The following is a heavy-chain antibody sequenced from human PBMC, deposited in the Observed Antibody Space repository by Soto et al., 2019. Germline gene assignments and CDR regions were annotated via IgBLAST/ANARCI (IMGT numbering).Heavy chain of an antibody. J-gene: IGHJ4*02. D-gene: IGHD1-7*01. CDR3: ARESVLTGTHHFDS. Sequence: GASVKVSCKASGYSFTGQYIHWVRQAPGQGLEWMGWINPNSGGTNYAQKFQGRVTMTRDTSTSTAYMELSRLISDDTAVYYCARESVLTGTHHFDSWGQGTRVTVSS. CDR2: INPNSGGT. V-gene: IGHV1-2*02. CDR1: GYSFTGQY.